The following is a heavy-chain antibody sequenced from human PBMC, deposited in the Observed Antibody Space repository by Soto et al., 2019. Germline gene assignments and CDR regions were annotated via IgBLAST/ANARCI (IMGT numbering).Heavy chain of an antibody. CDR2: VNANRGNT. D-gene: IGHD2-15*01. CDR3: ARRREIGDIVVVLEVPSLDV. V-gene: IGHV1-8*01. J-gene: IGHJ6*02. CDR1: GYTFTSLV. Sequence: ASVKISCKASGYTFTSLVIDWMRQATVQGLERMGWVNANRGNTGYGQKVNGRVTMTRNTSIRTAYVELSSLISQDTAVYYCARRREIGDIVVVLEVPSLDVWRQGTKVTVS.